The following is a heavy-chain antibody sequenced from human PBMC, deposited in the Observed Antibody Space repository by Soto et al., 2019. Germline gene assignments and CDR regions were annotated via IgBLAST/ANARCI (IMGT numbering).Heavy chain of an antibody. CDR1: GLSFRSFD. CDR3: SRHNYDGGGYYYYYYGMDV. V-gene: IGHV3-48*01. CDR2: IGIGSSTK. Sequence: PGGTRSLSRAVSGLSFRSFDTNWIRQAPGKGLEWVSYIGIGSSTKYYADSVKGRFTISRDNAKNSLYLQMNSLRPDDTAVYYCSRHNYDGGGYYYYYYGMDVWGRGTTVTVSS. J-gene: IGHJ6*02. D-gene: IGHD3-22*01.